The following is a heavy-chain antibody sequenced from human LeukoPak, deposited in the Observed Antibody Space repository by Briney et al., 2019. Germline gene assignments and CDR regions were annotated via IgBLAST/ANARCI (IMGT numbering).Heavy chain of an antibody. D-gene: IGHD5-18*01. CDR2: IRGGGSST. Sequence: GGSLRLSCAASGFTFNTYSMSWVRQAPGKGLEWVSAIRGGGSSTYYADSVKGRFTISRDNSKNTLYLQMISLTAEDTAVYYCARESGYNYGYIDSWGQGTLVTVSS. V-gene: IGHV3-23*01. CDR1: GFTFNTYS. CDR3: ARESGYNYGYIDS. J-gene: IGHJ4*02.